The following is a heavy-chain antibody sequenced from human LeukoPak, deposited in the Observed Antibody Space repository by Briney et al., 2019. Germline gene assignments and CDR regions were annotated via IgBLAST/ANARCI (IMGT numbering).Heavy chain of an antibody. J-gene: IGHJ5*02. V-gene: IGHV4-59*08. Sequence: PSETLSLTCAVYGGSFSGYYWNWIRQPPGKGLEWIGYIYYSGSTNYNPSLKSRVTISVDTSKNQFSLKLSSVTAADTAVYYCARQDIAVAENWFDPWGQGTLVTVSS. CDR3: ARQDIAVAENWFDP. CDR2: IYYSGST. CDR1: GGSFSGYY. D-gene: IGHD6-19*01.